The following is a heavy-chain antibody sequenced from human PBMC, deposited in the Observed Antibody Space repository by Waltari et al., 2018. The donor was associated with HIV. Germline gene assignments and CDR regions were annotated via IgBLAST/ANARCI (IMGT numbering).Heavy chain of an antibody. V-gene: IGHV4-34*02. CDR2: IDHTGTS. J-gene: IGHJ4*02. CDR3: VRGFGNYGFYFDY. Sequence: QVYLPQWGSGLLKPSETLSLTCAVYGGFFSGYYWTWIRQSPGRGLEWMGEIDHTGTSTYNPSLKGRVTMSVDTSKKQFSVNLKSVTVADTAVYYCVRGFGNYGFYFDYWGQGKLVSVSS. D-gene: IGHD3-16*01. CDR1: GGFFSGYY.